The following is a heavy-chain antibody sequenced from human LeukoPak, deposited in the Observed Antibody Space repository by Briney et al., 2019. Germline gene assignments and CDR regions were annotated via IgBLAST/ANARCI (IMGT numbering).Heavy chain of an antibody. D-gene: IGHD2-15*01. J-gene: IGHJ6*03. V-gene: IGHV3-53*01. CDR3: AREICGGSCNPPSYMDV. CDR2: IYNDGTT. CDR1: GYTVSSNY. Sequence: GGSLRLSCAASGYTVSSNYMSWVRQAPGKGLQWVSVIYNDGTTYYADSVKGRFTISRDNSKNMLYLQMNSLRVEDTAVSYCAREICGGSCNPPSYMDVWGNGTTVTVSS.